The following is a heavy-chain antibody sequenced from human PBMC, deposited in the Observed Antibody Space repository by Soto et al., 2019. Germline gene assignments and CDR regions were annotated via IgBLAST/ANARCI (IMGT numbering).Heavy chain of an antibody. CDR1: GYTFTSYY. CDR3: AWGGSSARCYWALDY. Sequence: ASVKVSCKASGYTFTSYYMHWVRQAPGQGLEWMGIINPSGGSTSYAQKFQGRVTMTRDTSTSTVYMELSSLRSELTAVYYCAWGGSSARCYWALDYWGPVTLVTVSS. J-gene: IGHJ4*02. V-gene: IGHV1-46*03. D-gene: IGHD2-2*01. CDR2: INPSGGST.